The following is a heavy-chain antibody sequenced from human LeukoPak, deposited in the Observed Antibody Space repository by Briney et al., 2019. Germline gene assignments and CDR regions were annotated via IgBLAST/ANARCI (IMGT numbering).Heavy chain of an antibody. CDR1: GYTFTRYY. D-gene: IGHD1-26*01. V-gene: IGHV1-2*06. CDR2: INPNSGGT. CDR3: ARFLSGSHDAFDI. Sequence: ASVKVSCKASGYTFTRYYMYWVRHAPGQGLEWMGRINPNSGGTNYAQKFQGRGTMTRDTSISTAYMELSRLRSDDTAVYYCARFLSGSHDAFDIWGQGTMVTVPS. J-gene: IGHJ3*02.